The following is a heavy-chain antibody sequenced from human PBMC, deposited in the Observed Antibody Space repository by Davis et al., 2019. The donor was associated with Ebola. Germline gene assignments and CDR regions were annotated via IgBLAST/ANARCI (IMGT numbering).Heavy chain of an antibody. V-gene: IGHV3-23*01. D-gene: IGHD3/OR15-3a*01. CDR2: ISGSGGGT. Sequence: GESLKISCTASGFTFSGYDMSWVRQAPGKGLEWVSIISGSGGGTHYADSVKGRFTISRDNSNNTLYLQMSGLSADDAGLYYCAKVVWLDWLSADPLFDYWGQGTLVTVSS. J-gene: IGHJ4*02. CDR1: GFTFSGYD. CDR3: AKVVWLDWLSADPLFDY.